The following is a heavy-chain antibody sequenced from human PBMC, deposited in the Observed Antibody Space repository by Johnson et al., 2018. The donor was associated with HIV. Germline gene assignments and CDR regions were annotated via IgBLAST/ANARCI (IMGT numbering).Heavy chain of an antibody. V-gene: IGHV3-30-3*01. CDR3: ARDELGEDAFDI. CDR1: EFYT. Sequence: QVQLVESGGGVVQPGRSLRLSCAASEFYTMHWVRQAPGKGLEWVAVISYDGSNKYYADSVKGRFTISRDNSKNTLFLQMNSLRAEDTAVYYCARDELGEDAFDIWGQGTMVTVSS. CDR2: ISYDGSNK. J-gene: IGHJ3*02. D-gene: IGHD3-16*01.